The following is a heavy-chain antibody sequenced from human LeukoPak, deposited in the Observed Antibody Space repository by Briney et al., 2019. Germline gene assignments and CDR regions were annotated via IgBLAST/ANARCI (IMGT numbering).Heavy chain of an antibody. CDR3: AKDGSGWDY. CDR2: INQDGSEK. D-gene: IGHD3-10*01. V-gene: IGHV3-7*05. J-gene: IGHJ4*02. Sequence: GGSLRLSCAASGFTFSNYWMTWVRQAPWKGLEWVANINQDGSEKYYVDSVKGRFTISRDDAKNSLYLQMNSLRAEDTAVYYCAKDGSGWDYWGQGTLVTVSS. CDR1: GFTFSNYW.